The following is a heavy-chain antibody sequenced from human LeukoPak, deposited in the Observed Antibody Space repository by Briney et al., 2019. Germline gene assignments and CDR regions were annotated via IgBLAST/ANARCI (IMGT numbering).Heavy chain of an antibody. CDR1: GFTFSSYG. CDR2: ISGSGGST. CDR3: ASFGVVDY. V-gene: IGHV3-23*01. Sequence: GGSLRLSCAASGFTFSSYGMSWVRQAPGKGLEWVSGISGSGGSTYYADSVKGRFTISRDNSKNRLYLQMNSLRAEDTAVYYCASFGVVDYWGQGTLVTVSS. J-gene: IGHJ4*02. D-gene: IGHD3-3*01.